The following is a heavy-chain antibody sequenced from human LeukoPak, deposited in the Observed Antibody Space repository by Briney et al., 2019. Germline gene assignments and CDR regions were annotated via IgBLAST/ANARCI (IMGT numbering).Heavy chain of an antibody. CDR1: GYSFTNYW. D-gene: IGHD3-22*01. J-gene: IGHJ4*02. V-gene: IGHV5-51*01. Sequence: GESLKISCKGSGYSFTNYWIGWVRQMPGKGLEWMGIIYPDDSNTKYSPSFQGLVTISADKSISTAYLQWSSLKASDTAMYYCARQSRDYYDSSGDYWGQGTLVTVSS. CDR3: ARQSRDYYDSSGDY. CDR2: IYPDDSNT.